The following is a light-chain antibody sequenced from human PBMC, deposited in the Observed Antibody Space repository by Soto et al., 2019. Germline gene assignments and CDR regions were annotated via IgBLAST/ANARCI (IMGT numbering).Light chain of an antibody. CDR1: ASDVGVNNY. V-gene: IGLV2-14*03. Sequence: QSALTQPASVSGSPGQSIAISCTGTASDVGVNNYVSWFEQHPGKAPKLMFYDVGIRPSGVSNRFSGSKSGNTASLTISGLQAEDEADYYCSAYTTSTTYVFGTGTKVTVL. CDR3: SAYTTSTTYV. J-gene: IGLJ1*01. CDR2: DVG.